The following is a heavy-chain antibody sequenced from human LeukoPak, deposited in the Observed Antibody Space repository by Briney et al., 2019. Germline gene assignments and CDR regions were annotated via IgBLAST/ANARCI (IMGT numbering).Heavy chain of an antibody. D-gene: IGHD2-2*01. Sequence: GGSLRLSCSASGFTFSSYAMHWVRQAPGKGLEYVSAISSNGGSTYYADSVKGRFTISRDNSKNTLYLQMNSLRAEDTAVYYCATSVHCSSTSCPNYYYYYGMDVWGQGTTVTVSS. CDR3: ATSVHCSSTSCPNYYYYYGMDV. CDR2: ISSNGGST. J-gene: IGHJ6*02. CDR1: GFTFSSYA. V-gene: IGHV3-64*04.